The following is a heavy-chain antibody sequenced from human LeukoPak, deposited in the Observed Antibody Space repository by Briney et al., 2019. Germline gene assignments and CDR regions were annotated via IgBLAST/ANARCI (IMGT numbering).Heavy chain of an antibody. V-gene: IGHV1-46*01. CDR1: GYTLSSFN. CDR2: INPSAGST. Sequence: ASVKVSCKASGYTLSSFNMHWVRQAPGQGLEWMGIINPSAGSTNYAQRSQDRVTFTRDTSTSTVYMELSSLRSEDTAVYYCARARMRWLLDYWGQGTLVSVSS. D-gene: IGHD5-12*01. J-gene: IGHJ4*02. CDR3: ARARMRWLLDY.